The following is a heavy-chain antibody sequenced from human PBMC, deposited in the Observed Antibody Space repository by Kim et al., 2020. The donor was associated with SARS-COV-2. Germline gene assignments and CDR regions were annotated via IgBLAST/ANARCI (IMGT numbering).Heavy chain of an antibody. J-gene: IGHJ6*03. Sequence: YEQRFRGRVTMTRETSISTAYMELSRLRSDDTAVYYCARDVGATGYYYMDVWGKGTTVTVSS. D-gene: IGHD1-26*01. CDR3: ARDVGATGYYYMDV. V-gene: IGHV1-2*02.